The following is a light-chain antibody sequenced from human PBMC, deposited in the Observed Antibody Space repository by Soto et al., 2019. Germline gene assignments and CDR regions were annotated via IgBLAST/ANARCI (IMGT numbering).Light chain of an antibody. V-gene: IGKV3-20*01. Sequence: EIVLTQSPGTPSFSPGERATLSCRASQSITNNYLAWYQQKAGQVPRLLLYGASTRPTGIPDRFSGSGSGTDFTLTITRLEPDDFAVYYCQHYGSSPRTFGQGTKVEIK. CDR2: GAS. J-gene: IGKJ1*01. CDR3: QHYGSSPRT. CDR1: QSITNNY.